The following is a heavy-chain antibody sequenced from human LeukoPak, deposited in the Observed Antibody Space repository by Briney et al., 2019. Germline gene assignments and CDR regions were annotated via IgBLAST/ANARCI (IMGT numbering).Heavy chain of an antibody. D-gene: IGHD1-26*01. CDR2: INPSGGST. Sequence: ASVKVSCKASGYTFTTYYIHWVRQAPGQGLEWMGIINPSGGSTTHAQKFQGRVTMTRDTSTSTVYLELSSLRSEDTAVYYCAFGATRDAEYFQHWGQGTLVTVSS. J-gene: IGHJ1*01. V-gene: IGHV1-46*01. CDR1: GYTFTTYY. CDR3: AFGATRDAEYFQH.